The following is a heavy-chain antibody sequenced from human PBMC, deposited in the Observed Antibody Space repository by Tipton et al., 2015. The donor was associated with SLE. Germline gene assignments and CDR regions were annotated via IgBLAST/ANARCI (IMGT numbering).Heavy chain of an antibody. D-gene: IGHD1-26*01. Sequence: TLSLTCTVSGGPISSYYWSWIRQPPGKGLEWIGYIYTSGSTNYNPPLKSRVTISVDTSKDQFSLKLSSVTAADTAVYYCARGGGSFPGYYFDYWGQGTLVTVSS. J-gene: IGHJ4*02. CDR1: GGPISSYY. CDR3: ARGGGSFPGYYFDY. CDR2: IYTSGST. V-gene: IGHV4-4*08.